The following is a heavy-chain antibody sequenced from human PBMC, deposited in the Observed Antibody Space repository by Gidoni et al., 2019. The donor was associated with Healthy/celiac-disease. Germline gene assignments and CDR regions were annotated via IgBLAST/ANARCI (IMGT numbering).Heavy chain of an antibody. Sequence: QVQLQASGPGLVKPSETLSLTCTVSGGSISSYYWSWIRQPPGKGLEWIGYISYSGSTNYNPSLKSRVTISIDTSKNQFSLNLSFVTAADTAVYYCARAKMRRSHYYYYGMDVWGQGTTVTVSS. CDR1: GGSISSYY. J-gene: IGHJ6*02. CDR3: ARAKMRRSHYYYYGMDV. CDR2: ISYSGST. V-gene: IGHV4-59*01.